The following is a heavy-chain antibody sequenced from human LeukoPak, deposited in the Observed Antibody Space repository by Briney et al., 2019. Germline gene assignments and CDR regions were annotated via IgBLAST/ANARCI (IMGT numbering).Heavy chain of an antibody. CDR1: GGSISSYY. CDR3: ARGEKPTYGDSYYYYYYMDV. V-gene: IGHV4-4*08. D-gene: IGHD4-17*01. CDR2: IYTSGST. Sequence: SETLSLTCTVSGGSISSYYWSWIRQPPGKGLEWIGYIYTSGSTNYNPSLKSRVTISVDTSKNQFSLKLSSVTAADTAVYFCARGEKPTYGDSYYYYYYMDVWGQGTTVTVSS. J-gene: IGHJ6*03.